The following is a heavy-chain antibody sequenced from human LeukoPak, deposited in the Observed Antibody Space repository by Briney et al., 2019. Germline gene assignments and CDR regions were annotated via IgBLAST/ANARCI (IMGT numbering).Heavy chain of an antibody. D-gene: IGHD6-13*01. CDR1: GASISSYY. J-gene: IGHJ5*02. CDR2: MSYRGTTNYRTT. CDR3: ARGIADRYNWFDP. V-gene: IGHV4-59*12. Sequence: SETLSLTCTVSGASISSYYWTWIRQTPGKGLEWIGYMSYRGTTNYRTTNYNPSLRSRVTISEDTTQKQFSLELSSVTAADTAVYYCARGIADRYNWFDPWGQGILVTVSS.